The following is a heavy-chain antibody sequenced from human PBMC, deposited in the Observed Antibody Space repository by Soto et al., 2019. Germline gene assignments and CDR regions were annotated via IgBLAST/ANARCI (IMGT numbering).Heavy chain of an antibody. Sequence: QVQLVQSGAEEKKPGASVKVSCKASGYTFTSYAMHWVRKAPGQRLEWMGWINAGNGNTKYSQKFQGRVTITRDTSASTAYMELSSLSSEDTAVYYCARSIVVVTALDYWGQGTLVTVSS. D-gene: IGHD2-21*02. V-gene: IGHV1-3*05. CDR2: INAGNGNT. CDR3: ARSIVVVTALDY. CDR1: GYTFTSYA. J-gene: IGHJ4*02.